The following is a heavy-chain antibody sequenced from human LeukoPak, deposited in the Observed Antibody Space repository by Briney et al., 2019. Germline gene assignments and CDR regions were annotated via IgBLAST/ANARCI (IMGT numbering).Heavy chain of an antibody. CDR1: GFIFSSFE. D-gene: IGHD6-13*01. CDR3: ARGGYSSSWYRVNAFDI. V-gene: IGHV3-48*03. J-gene: IGHJ3*02. CDR2: IRSSGSTI. Sequence: GGSLRLSYAASGFIFSSFEMNWVRQAPGKGLEWVSYIRSSGSTIYYADSVKGRFTISRDNAKISLYLQMNSLRAEDTAVYYCARGGYSSSWYRVNAFDIWGQGTMVTVSS.